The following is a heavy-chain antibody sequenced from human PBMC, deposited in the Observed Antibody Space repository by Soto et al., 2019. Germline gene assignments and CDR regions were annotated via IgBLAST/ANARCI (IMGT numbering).Heavy chain of an antibody. CDR3: AKGGSSSALWYFDL. CDR2: ISGSGGST. J-gene: IGHJ2*01. CDR1: GFTFSSYA. Sequence: EVQLLESGGGLVQPGGSLRLSCAASGFTFSSYAMSWVRQAPGKGLEWVSAISGSGGSTYYADSVKGRFTISGDNSKNARYLQMNSLRAEDTAVYYCAKGGSSSALWYFDLWGRGTLVTVSS. D-gene: IGHD6-6*01. V-gene: IGHV3-23*01.